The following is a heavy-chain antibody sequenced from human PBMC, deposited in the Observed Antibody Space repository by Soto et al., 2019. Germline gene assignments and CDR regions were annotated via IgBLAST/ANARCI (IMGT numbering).Heavy chain of an antibody. Sequence: GGSLRLSCAASGLTVTGKKYVAWGRQPPGKLLEWVPALYDVGGAFYSDSVKGRFTTSSDNSKTTLYLQMNGLRPADTAVYYCATWYERDHGYDVWGQGTTVTVSS. CDR3: ATWYERDHGYDV. D-gene: IGHD3-16*01. CDR2: LYDVGGA. V-gene: IGHV3-53*01. J-gene: IGHJ6*02. CDR1: GLTVTGKKY.